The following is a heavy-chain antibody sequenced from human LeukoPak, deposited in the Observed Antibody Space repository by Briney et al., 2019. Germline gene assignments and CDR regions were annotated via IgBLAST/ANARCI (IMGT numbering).Heavy chain of an antibody. CDR1: GGSISSTSYY. V-gene: IGHV4-61*05. D-gene: IGHD1-26*01. Sequence: SETLSLTCTVSGGSISSTSYYWSWIRQTPGKGLEWIGYIYYSGSTNYNPPLKSRVTITVDTSKNQFSLKLSSVTAADTAVYFCARHGASGSYLYFFDYWGQGTLVTVSS. CDR2: IYYSGST. CDR3: ARHGASGSYLYFFDY. J-gene: IGHJ4*02.